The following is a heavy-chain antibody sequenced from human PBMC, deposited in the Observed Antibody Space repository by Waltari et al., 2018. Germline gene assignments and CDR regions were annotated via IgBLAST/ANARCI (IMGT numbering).Heavy chain of an antibody. D-gene: IGHD6-6*01. J-gene: IGHJ4*02. Sequence: EVQLVESGGGVVQPGGSLRLSCAASGFTFSGYWMHWVRHVPGKGLAWVESINEDGAIITYADFVKGRFTISRDNAKNTLHLVMESLRVEDTAVYYCARDRPTPSSPGDNFDYWGQGALVTVSS. CDR3: ARDRPTPSSPGDNFDY. CDR2: INEDGAII. V-gene: IGHV3-74*03. CDR1: GFTFSGYW.